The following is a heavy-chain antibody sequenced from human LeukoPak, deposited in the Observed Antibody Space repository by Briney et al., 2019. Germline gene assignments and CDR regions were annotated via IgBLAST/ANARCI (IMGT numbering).Heavy chain of an antibody. Sequence: ASVKVSCKASGYTFTSYAMHWVRQAPGQRLEWMGWINAGNGNTKYSQKFQGRVTITRDTSASTAYMELSSLRSEDTAVYYSARGSPRYCSGGSCLTYWGQGTLVTVSS. CDR3: ARGSPRYCSGGSCLTY. CDR2: INAGNGNT. CDR1: GYTFTSYA. J-gene: IGHJ4*02. D-gene: IGHD2-15*01. V-gene: IGHV1-3*01.